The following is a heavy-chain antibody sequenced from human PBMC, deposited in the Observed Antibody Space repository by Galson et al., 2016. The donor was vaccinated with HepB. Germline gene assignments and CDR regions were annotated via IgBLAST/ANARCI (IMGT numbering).Heavy chain of an antibody. CDR1: GYTFTSYG. CDR3: AINLDTSGYYMGY. J-gene: IGHJ4*02. CDR2: ISTYNGNT. Sequence: SVKVSCKASGYTFTSYGISWVRQAPGQGLEWMGRISTYNGNTNYAQELQGRVTMTTDTLTTTAYMELRSLRSDDTAVYYCAINLDTSGYYMGYWGQGTLVTVSS. D-gene: IGHD6-19*01. V-gene: IGHV1-18*01.